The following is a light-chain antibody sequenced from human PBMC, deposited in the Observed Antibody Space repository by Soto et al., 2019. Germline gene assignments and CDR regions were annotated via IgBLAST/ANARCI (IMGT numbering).Light chain of an antibody. V-gene: IGLV2-14*01. J-gene: IGLJ1*01. CDR2: DVS. Sequence: QSVLTQPASVSGSPGQSITISCTGTSSDVGGYNYVSWYQQHPGKAPKLMIYDVSNRPSGVSNRFSGSKSGNTASLTISGRQAEDEADYYCNSYTTRSTYVFGTGTKVTVL. CDR1: SSDVGGYNY. CDR3: NSYTTRSTYV.